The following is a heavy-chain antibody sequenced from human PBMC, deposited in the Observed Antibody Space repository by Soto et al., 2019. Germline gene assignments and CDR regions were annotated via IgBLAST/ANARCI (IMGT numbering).Heavy chain of an antibody. CDR3: AGIGTMSDY. V-gene: IGHV4-39*01. J-gene: IGHJ4*02. D-gene: IGHD1-7*01. CDR2: IKYRGST. Sequence: SETLSLTCTVSDDSIAGGADYWGLIRQPPGKGLEWIGYIKYRGSTYYNPSLKSRVTMSLDTSKNQYSLRLSSVTAADTAEYYCAGIGTMSDYWGQGTLVTVSS. CDR1: DDSIAGGADY.